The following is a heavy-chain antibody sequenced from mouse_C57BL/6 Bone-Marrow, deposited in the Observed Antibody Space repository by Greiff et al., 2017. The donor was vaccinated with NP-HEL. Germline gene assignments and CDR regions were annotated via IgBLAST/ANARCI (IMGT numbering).Heavy chain of an antibody. Sequence: QVQLQQPGAELVKPGASVKLSCKASGYTFTSYWMHWVKQRPGRGLEWIGRIDPNSGGTKYNEKFKSKATLTVDKPSSTAYIQLSSLTSEDSAVYYWARAYGNCLARFAYWGQGTLVTVSA. CDR2: IDPNSGGT. CDR1: GYTFTSYW. D-gene: IGHD2-1*01. J-gene: IGHJ3*01. CDR3: ARAYGNCLARFAY. V-gene: IGHV1-72*01.